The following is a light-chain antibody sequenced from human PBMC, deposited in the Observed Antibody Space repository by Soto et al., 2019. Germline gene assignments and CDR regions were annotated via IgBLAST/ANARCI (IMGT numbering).Light chain of an antibody. CDR1: QSVSGS. J-gene: IGKJ4*01. Sequence: EIVLTQSPAILSLSPGEKATLSCRASQSVSGSLGWYQQQPGQAPRLIIYDASVRATGIPARFSGGGSGTDFTLTISSLEPEDFAVDYCQEGTYWPAFGGGTKVDIK. CDR2: DAS. V-gene: IGKV3-11*01. CDR3: QEGTYWPA.